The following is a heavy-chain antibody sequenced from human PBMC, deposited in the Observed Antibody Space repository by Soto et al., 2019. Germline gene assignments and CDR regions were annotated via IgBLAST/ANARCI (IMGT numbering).Heavy chain of an antibody. Sequence: TFTTYTTICARSAPGQGLEWMGGIIPIFGTANYAQKFQGRVTITADESTSTAYMELSSLRSEDTAVYYRARDLGYGSGNDYYYYGMDVWGQGTTVTVSS. V-gene: IGHV1-69*01. CDR1: TFTTYT. CDR2: IIPIFGTA. CDR3: ARDLGYGSGNDYYYYGMDV. J-gene: IGHJ6*02. D-gene: IGHD3-10*01.